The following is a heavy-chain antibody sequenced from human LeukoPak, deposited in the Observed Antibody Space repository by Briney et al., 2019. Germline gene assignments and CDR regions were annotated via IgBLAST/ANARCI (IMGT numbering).Heavy chain of an antibody. V-gene: IGHV3-11*05. J-gene: IGHJ4*02. CDR3: ATDNSGRNYFEY. Sequence: GGSLRLSCAASGFTFSDYYMSWVRQAPGKGLEWISYINIGSDYTNYADSVRGRFTISRDNAKNSLYLQMNSLRDEDTAVYYCATDNSGRNYFEYWGQGTLVTVSS. D-gene: IGHD6-19*01. CDR2: INIGSDYT. CDR1: GFTFSDYY.